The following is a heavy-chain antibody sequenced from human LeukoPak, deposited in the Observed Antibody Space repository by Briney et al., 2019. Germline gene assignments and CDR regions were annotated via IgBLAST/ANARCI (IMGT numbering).Heavy chain of an antibody. CDR2: IKQDGSEK. J-gene: IGHJ2*01. CDR3: ARGYWNFGL. V-gene: IGHV3-7*01. CDR1: GISISNYW. Sequence: GGSLRLSCVASGISISNYWMTWVRQAPGKGLEWVANIKQDGSEKNYVDSVKSRFTSSRDNVKNSLYPQMNRLRVEDTAVYYCARGYWNFGLWGRGTQVTVSS.